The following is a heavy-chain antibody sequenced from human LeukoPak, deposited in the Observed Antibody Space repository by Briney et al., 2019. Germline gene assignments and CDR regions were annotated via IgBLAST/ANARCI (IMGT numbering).Heavy chain of an antibody. Sequence: GGSLRLSCSASGFTVSSHYMSWVRQAPGKGLEWVSVIYSGGSTYYADSVKGRFTISRDNSKNTLYLQMNSLRNDGTGEYYCAQTHDYWGQGTLVTVSS. J-gene: IGHJ4*02. CDR2: IYSGGST. CDR3: AQTHDY. CDR1: GFTVSSHY. V-gene: IGHV3-66*02.